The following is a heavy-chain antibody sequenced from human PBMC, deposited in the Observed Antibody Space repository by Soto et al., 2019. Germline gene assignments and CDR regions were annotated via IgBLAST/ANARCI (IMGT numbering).Heavy chain of an antibody. Sequence: ASVKVSCKASGGTFSSYTISWVRQAPGQGLEWMGRIIPILGIANYAQKFQGRVTITADKSTSTAYMELSSLRSEDTAVYYCARYRGTSYYYYYMDVWGKGTTVTVSS. D-gene: IGHD3-16*01. CDR2: IIPILGIA. CDR1: GGTFSSYT. V-gene: IGHV1-69*02. J-gene: IGHJ6*03. CDR3: ARYRGTSYYYYYMDV.